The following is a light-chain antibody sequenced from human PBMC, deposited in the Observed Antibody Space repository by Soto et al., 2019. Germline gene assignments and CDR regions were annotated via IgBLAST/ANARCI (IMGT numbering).Light chain of an antibody. CDR1: SNDVGGYNY. CDR2: DVS. Sequence: QSALSQPRSVSGSPGQSVAISCTGTSNDVGGYNYVSWYQQHPGRVPKVIIYDVSQRPSGVPDRFSGPKSGNTASLTISDLQAEDEADYYCCSNAGGPDVFGSGTKVTVL. V-gene: IGLV2-11*01. CDR3: CSNAGGPDV. J-gene: IGLJ1*01.